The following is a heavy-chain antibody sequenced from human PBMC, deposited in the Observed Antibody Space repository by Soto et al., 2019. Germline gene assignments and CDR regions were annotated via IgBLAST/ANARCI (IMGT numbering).Heavy chain of an antibody. J-gene: IGHJ4*02. V-gene: IGHV4-30-4*01. Sequence: SETLSLTSSVSGASLYNGGYSCSGIRQTPGKGLEWIGHIHNSGSPNNNPSLKSRVTISADTSKHQFSLKLTSVTAADSAVYYCTRDKITGLFDYWGQSTLVT. D-gene: IGHD2-8*02. CDR2: IHNSGSP. CDR1: GASLYNGGYS. CDR3: TRDKITGLFDY.